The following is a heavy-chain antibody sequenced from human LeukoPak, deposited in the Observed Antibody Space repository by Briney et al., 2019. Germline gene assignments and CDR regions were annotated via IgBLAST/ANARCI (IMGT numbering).Heavy chain of an antibody. J-gene: IGHJ6*02. CDR2: INPNSGGT. D-gene: IGHD2-2*01. CDR3: AKDRVVGVTAAQDYFYYGMDV. V-gene: IGHV1-2*02. Sequence: GASVKVSCKASGYTFTGYYMHWVRQAPGQGLEWMGWINPNSGGTNYAQKFQGRVTMTRDTSISTAFMELSSLRSDDTAVYYCAKDRVVGVTAAQDYFYYGMDVWGQGTKVNGSS. CDR1: GYTFTGYY.